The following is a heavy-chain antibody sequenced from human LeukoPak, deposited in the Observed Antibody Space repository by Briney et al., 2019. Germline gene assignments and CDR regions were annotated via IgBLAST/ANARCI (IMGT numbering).Heavy chain of an antibody. V-gene: IGHV1-2*02. CDR3: ARALYSGYGY. Sequence: ASVKVSCKASGYTFSGYWIHWVRQAPGQGLEWMGWINPNGGGTSYSRKFQGRVTLTRDTSITTAYMELVNLRSDDTAVYYCARALYSGYGYWGQGTLVAVSS. CDR2: INPNGGGT. CDR1: GYTFSGYW. J-gene: IGHJ4*02. D-gene: IGHD5-12*01.